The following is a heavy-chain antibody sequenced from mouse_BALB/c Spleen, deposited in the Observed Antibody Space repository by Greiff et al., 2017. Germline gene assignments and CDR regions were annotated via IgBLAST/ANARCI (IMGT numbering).Heavy chain of an antibody. Sequence: EVMLVESGGGLVKPGGSLKLSCAASGFTFSSYAMSWVRQTPEQRLEWVASISSGGSTYYPDSVKGRITISRDNARNILYLQMSSLRSEDTAMYYCARGCYDAMDYWGQGTSVTVSS. CDR1: GFTFSSYA. CDR3: ARGCYDAMDY. CDR2: ISSGGST. J-gene: IGHJ4*01. V-gene: IGHV5-6-5*01.